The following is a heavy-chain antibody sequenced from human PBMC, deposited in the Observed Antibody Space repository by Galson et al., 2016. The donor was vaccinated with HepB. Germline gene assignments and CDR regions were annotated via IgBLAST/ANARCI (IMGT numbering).Heavy chain of an antibody. CDR2: ISTYIRST. Sequence: SVKVSCKASGYSFTGYGISWVRQAPGQGLEWVGWISTYIRSTKYAQKLQGRVIMTTDTSTSTAYMELRGPRSDDTAIYYCARTWSRSTTGARRSRSYYFDNWGQGTRITVTS. D-gene: IGHD6-6*01. CDR1: GYSFTGYG. CDR3: ARTWSRSTTGARRSRSYYFDN. J-gene: IGHJ4*02. V-gene: IGHV1-18*01.